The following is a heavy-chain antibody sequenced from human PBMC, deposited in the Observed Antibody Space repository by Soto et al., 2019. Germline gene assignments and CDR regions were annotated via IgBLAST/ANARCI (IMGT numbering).Heavy chain of an antibody. D-gene: IGHD4-17*01. V-gene: IGHV3-33*01. Sequence: QVQLVESGGGVVQPGRSLRLSCAASGFTFSSYGMHWVRQAPGKGLEWVAVIWYDGSNKYYADSVKGRFTISRDNSKNTLYLQMNSLRVEDTAVYYCGRGANYADFYFDYWGQGTLVTVSS. CDR1: GFTFSSYG. J-gene: IGHJ4*02. CDR2: IWYDGSNK. CDR3: GRGANYADFYFDY.